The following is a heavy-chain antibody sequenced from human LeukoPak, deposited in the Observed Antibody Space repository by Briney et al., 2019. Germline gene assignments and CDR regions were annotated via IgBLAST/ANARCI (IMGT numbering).Heavy chain of an antibody. J-gene: IGHJ4*02. Sequence: PGGSLRLSCAASGFTSDDYAMHWVRQAPGKGLEWVSGISWNSGSVGYADSVKGRFTISRDNAKNSLYLQMNSLRAEDTALYYCAKDFHYYDSSGYYDYWGQGTLVTVSS. CDR1: GFTSDDYA. CDR3: AKDFHYYDSSGYYDY. CDR2: ISWNSGSV. V-gene: IGHV3-9*02. D-gene: IGHD3-22*01.